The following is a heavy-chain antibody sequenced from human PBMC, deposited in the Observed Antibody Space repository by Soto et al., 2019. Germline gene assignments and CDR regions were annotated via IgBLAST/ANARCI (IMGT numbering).Heavy chain of an antibody. CDR1: GFTFSNYW. J-gene: IGHJ4*02. CDR3: ARIDDSAWYTQDY. Sequence: LRLSCGASGFTFSNYWMNWVRQAPGKGLEWVANIKQDGGETSYVDSVKGRFSISRDNAKNSLYLQMNSLRAEDTAVYYCARIDDSAWYTQDYWGQGTLVTVS. D-gene: IGHD6-19*01. CDR2: IKQDGGET. V-gene: IGHV3-7*01.